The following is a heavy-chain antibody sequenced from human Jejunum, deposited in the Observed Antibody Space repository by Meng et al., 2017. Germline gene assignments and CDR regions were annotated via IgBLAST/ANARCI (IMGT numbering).Heavy chain of an antibody. CDR3: AREGPSKRGDAFDF. CDR1: GFNFRDYE. J-gene: IGHJ4*01. D-gene: IGHD2-21*01. CDR2: ITTTGPYT. V-gene: IGHV3-48*03. Sequence: GESLKISWVASGFNFRDYEMNWVRQAPGKGPEWVSYITTTGPYTHYADSVRDRFTISRDNAKKSLYLQMRSLRAEDTAIYFCAREGPSKRGDAFDFWGQGTLVTVSS.